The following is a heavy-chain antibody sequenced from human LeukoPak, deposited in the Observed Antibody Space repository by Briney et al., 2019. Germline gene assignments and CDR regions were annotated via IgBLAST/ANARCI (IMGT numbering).Heavy chain of an antibody. CDR2: ISSSSSYI. J-gene: IGHJ4*02. V-gene: IGHV3-21*01. D-gene: IGHD2-21*02. CDR3: AREIYCGGDCYSGGAPDY. Sequence: PGGSLRLSCAASGFTFSSYSVNWVRQAPGKGLEWVSSISSSSSYIYYADSVKGRFTISRDNAKNSLYLQMNSLRAEDTAVYYCAREIYCGGDCYSGGAPDYWGQGTLVTVSS. CDR1: GFTFSSYS.